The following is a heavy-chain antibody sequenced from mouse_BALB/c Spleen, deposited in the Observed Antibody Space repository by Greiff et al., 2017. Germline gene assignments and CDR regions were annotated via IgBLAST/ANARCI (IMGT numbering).Heavy chain of an antibody. D-gene: IGHD2-2*01. V-gene: IGHV14-3*02. Sequence: EVKLMESGAELVKPGASVKLSCTASGFNIKDTYMHWVKQRPEQGLEWIGRIDPANGNTKYDPKFQGKATITADTSSNTAYLQLSSLTSEDTAVYYCARGYDYDAMDDWGQGTSVTVSS. CDR1: GFNIKDTY. CDR3: ARGYDYDAMDD. CDR2: IDPANGNT. J-gene: IGHJ4*01.